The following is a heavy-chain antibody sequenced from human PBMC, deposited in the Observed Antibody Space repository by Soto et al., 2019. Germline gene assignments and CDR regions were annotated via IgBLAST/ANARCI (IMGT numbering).Heavy chain of an antibody. CDR2: IYWDDDK. CDR1: GFSLSTSGVG. J-gene: IGHJ4*02. D-gene: IGHD6-6*01. Sequence: QITLKESGPTLVKPTQTLTLTCTFSGFSLSTSGVGVGWIRQPPGKAREWLALIYWDDDKRYSPSLNSRLTITKDTTKNQVVLTMTNMDRVDTATYYCAHSRPPRLLDYWGQGTLVTVSS. CDR3: AHSRPPRLLDY. V-gene: IGHV2-5*02.